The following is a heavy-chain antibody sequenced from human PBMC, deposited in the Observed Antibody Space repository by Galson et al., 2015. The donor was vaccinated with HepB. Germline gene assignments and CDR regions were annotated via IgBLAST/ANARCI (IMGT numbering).Heavy chain of an antibody. V-gene: IGHV7-4-1*02. J-gene: IGHJ6*04. Sequence: SVKVSCKASGYTFTSYAMNWVRQAPGQGLEWMGRINTNTGNPTYAQDFTGRSVFSLDTSVSTAYLQISSLKAEDTAVYYCARERGGYCSSTSCLYYYYYYGMDVWGKGTTVTVSS. CDR2: INTNTGNP. CDR3: ARERGGYCSSTSCLYYYYYYGMDV. CDR1: GYTFTSYA. D-gene: IGHD2-2*01.